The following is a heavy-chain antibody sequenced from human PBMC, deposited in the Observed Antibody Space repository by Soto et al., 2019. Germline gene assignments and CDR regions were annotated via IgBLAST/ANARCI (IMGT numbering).Heavy chain of an antibody. CDR2: ISYDGSNK. Sequence: PGGSLRLSCAASGFTFSSYGMHWVRQAPGKGLEWVAVISYDGSNKYYADSVKGRFTISRDNSKNTLYLQMNSLRVEDTAIYYCAKDPWGTTVATFGSWGQGTLVTVSS. CDR1: GFTFSSYG. D-gene: IGHD4-17*01. CDR3: AKDPWGTTVATFGS. J-gene: IGHJ4*02. V-gene: IGHV3-30*18.